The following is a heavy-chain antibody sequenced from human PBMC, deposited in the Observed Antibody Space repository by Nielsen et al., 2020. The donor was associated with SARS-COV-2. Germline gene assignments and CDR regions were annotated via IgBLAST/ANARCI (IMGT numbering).Heavy chain of an antibody. CDR2: IGQGGTPI. V-gene: IGHV3-11*04. Sequence: GGSLRLSCAASGFPFSDFYMSWIRQAPGKGLEWLSYIGQGGTPIFYADSVKGRFTISRDNAKNSLFLQMNSLRAEDTATYYCAREFGAGAFGFWGQGTQVTVSS. CDR1: GFPFSDFY. J-gene: IGHJ4*02. D-gene: IGHD3-16*01. CDR3: AREFGAGAFGF.